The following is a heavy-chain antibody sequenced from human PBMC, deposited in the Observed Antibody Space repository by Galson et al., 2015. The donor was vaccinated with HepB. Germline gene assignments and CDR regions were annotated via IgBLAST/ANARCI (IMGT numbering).Heavy chain of an antibody. Sequence: SLRLSCAASGFTFSSYGMHWVRQAPGKGLEWVAVISYDGSNKYYADSVKGRFTISRDNSKNTLYLQMNSLRAEDTAVYYWARGRVVIARGGGYYFDYWGQGTLVTVSS. V-gene: IGHV3-30*03. D-gene: IGHD3-3*01. CDR2: ISYDGSNK. CDR1: GFTFSSYG. CDR3: ARGRVVIARGGGYYFDY. J-gene: IGHJ4*02.